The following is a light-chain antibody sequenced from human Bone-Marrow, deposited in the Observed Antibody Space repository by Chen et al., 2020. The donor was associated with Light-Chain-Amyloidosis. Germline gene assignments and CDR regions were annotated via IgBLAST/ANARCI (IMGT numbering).Light chain of an antibody. CDR3: QHNHSSPGA. CDR2: QAS. V-gene: IGKV1-5*03. J-gene: IGKJ1*01. Sequence: DIQMTQSPSTLSASVGDRVTITCRASQSISVWLAWYEQKPGNAPKLLIQQASSLEGGVPSRLSGSGCWTEFTRTISSLQADDFGTYYCQHNHSSPGAFGQGTNVEIK. CDR1: QSISVW.